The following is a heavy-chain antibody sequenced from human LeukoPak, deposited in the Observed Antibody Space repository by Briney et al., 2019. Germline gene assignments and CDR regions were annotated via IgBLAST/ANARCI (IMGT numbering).Heavy chain of an antibody. V-gene: IGHV3-7*01. J-gene: IGHJ3*01. CDR2: MKWDGSEK. Sequence: GESLKISCVGSGFTFSTYWMAWVRQAPGKGLEWVANMKWDGSEKHYVDSVKGRFTISRDNAKSSLYLQMNGLRAEDTAVYYCARPAYTAAYDLWGQGTLVTVSS. CDR3: ARPAYTAAYDL. CDR1: GFTFSTYW. D-gene: IGHD3-16*01.